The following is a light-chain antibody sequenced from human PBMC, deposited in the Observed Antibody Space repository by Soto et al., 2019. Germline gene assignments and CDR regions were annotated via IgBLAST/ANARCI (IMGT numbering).Light chain of an antibody. CDR1: QSVDTW. CDR2: RAF. V-gene: IGKV1-5*03. J-gene: IGKJ1*01. Sequence: DLQMTQFPSTLSASVGDRVTITCRASQSVDTWLAWYQQKPGKAPSLLIYRAFSLESGVPSRFSGSASGTEFTLTIRSLQPDDFASYYGQKYNNYPRTFGQGTKVEVK. CDR3: QKYNNYPRT.